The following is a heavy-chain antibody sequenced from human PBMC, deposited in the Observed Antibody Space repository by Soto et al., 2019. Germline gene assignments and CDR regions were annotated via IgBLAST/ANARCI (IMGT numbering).Heavy chain of an antibody. CDR2: IIPIFGTA. Sequence: SVKVSCKASGGTFSSYAISWVRQAPGQGLEWMGGIIPIFGTANYAQKFQGRVTITADESTSTAYMELSSLRSEDTAVYYCARDPKYSITIFVLGTDPYYYGMDFWGQGTTVTVSS. J-gene: IGHJ6*02. CDR3: ARDPKYSITIFVLGTDPYYYGMDF. CDR1: GGTFSSYA. D-gene: IGHD3-3*01. V-gene: IGHV1-69*13.